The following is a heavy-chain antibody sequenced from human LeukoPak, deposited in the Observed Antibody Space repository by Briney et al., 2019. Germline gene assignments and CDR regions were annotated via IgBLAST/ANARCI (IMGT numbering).Heavy chain of an antibody. CDR2: INHSGST. CDR1: GGSFSGYY. CDR3: ARRNAGGFWSGSGASDI. J-gene: IGHJ3*02. Sequence: SETLSLTCAVYGGSFSGYYWSWIRQPPGKGLEWIGEINHSGSTNYNPSLKSRVTISVDTSKNQFSLKLSSVTAADTAVYYCARRNAGGFWSGSGASDIWGQGTMVTVSS. D-gene: IGHD3-3*01. V-gene: IGHV4-34*01.